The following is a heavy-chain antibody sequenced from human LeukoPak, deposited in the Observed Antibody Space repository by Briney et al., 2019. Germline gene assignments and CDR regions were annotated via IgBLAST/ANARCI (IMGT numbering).Heavy chain of an antibody. CDR2: ISYDGSNK. D-gene: IGHD6-13*01. V-gene: IGHV3-30*04. CDR3: ARDSYSSSRNDY. Sequence: PGGSLRLSCAASGFTFSSYAMHWVRQAPGKGLEWVAVISYDGSNKYYADSVKGRFTISRDNAKNSLYLQMNSLRAEDTAVYYCARDSYSSSRNDYWGQGTLVTVSS. J-gene: IGHJ4*02. CDR1: GFTFSSYA.